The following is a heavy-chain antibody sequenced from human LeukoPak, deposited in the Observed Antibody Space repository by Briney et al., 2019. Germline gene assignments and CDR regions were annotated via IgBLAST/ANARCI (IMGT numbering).Heavy chain of an antibody. CDR3: ARTLWPYDAFDI. CDR2: ISSSDYI. Sequence: PGGSLRLSCVASGFSFSDFYMSWIRQAPGKGLEWVSYISSSDYINYADSVKGRFTISRDNAKNSLYLQMNSLRAGDTAVYYCARTLWPYDAFDIWGQGTMVTVSS. J-gene: IGHJ3*02. V-gene: IGHV3-11*06. CDR1: GFSFSDFY. D-gene: IGHD3-16*01.